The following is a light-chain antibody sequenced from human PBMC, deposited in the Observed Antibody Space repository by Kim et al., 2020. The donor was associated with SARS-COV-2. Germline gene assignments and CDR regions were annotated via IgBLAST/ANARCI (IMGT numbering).Light chain of an antibody. CDR3: QQSYTVPLI. Sequence: ASVGDRVTITCRVSQTIAKSLHWYQQKPGKAPRLLIWSASVLQNGVPSRFSGSGSGTDFTLTISDLQPEDFATYYCQQSYTVPLIFGPGTKVDIK. CDR1: QTIAKS. J-gene: IGKJ3*01. V-gene: IGKV1-39*01. CDR2: SAS.